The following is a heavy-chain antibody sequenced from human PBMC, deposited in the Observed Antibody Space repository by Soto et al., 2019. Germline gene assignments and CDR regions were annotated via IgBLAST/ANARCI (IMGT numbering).Heavy chain of an antibody. J-gene: IGHJ6*03. Sequence: SETLSLTCTVSGGSISSYYWSWIRQPPGKGLEWIGYIYYSGSTNYNPSLKSRVTISVDTSKNQFSLKLSSVTAADTAVYYCARFPAVAATGLYYYYYMDVWGKGTTVTVSS. D-gene: IGHD2-15*01. V-gene: IGHV4-59*01. CDR3: ARFPAVAATGLYYYYYMDV. CDR1: GGSISSYY. CDR2: IYYSGST.